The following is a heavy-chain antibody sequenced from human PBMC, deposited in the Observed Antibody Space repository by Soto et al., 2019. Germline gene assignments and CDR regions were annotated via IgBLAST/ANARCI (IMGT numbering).Heavy chain of an antibody. D-gene: IGHD3-22*01. CDR3: ARGGFYDSSGARNYYYYGMNL. V-gene: IGHV1-18*01. CDR2: ISAYNGNT. Sequence: SGYTFTSYGISWVRQAPGQGLEWMGWISAYNGNTNYAQKLQGRVTMTTDTSTSTAYMELRSLRSDDTAVYYCARGGFYDSSGARNYYYYGMNLWGQGTTVTVSS. CDR1: GYTFTSYG. J-gene: IGHJ6*02.